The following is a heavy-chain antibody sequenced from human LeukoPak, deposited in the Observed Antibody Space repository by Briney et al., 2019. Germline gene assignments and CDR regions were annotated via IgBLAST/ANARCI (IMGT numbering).Heavy chain of an antibody. D-gene: IGHD3-10*01. J-gene: IGHJ4*02. CDR1: GYTFTSYG. CDR2: ISAYNGNT. Sequence: ASVKVSCKASGYTFTSYGISWVRQAPGQGLEWVGWISAYNGNTNYAQKLQGRVTMTTDTSTSTAYMELSRLRSDDTAVYYCARVDMVRGVNYFDYWGQGTLVTVSS. CDR3: ARVDMVRGVNYFDY. V-gene: IGHV1-18*01.